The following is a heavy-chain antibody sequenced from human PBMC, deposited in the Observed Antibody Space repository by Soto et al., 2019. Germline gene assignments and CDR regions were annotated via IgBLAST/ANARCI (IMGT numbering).Heavy chain of an antibody. CDR3: ARDIDYDGSSGYYRDY. CDR2: ISSSSSYI. Sequence: EVQLVESGGGLVKPGGSLRLSCAASGFTFSSYSMNWVRQAPGKGLEWVSSISSSSSYIYYADSVKGRFTISRDNAKNSLYLQMNSLRAEDTAVYYCARDIDYDGSSGYYRDYWGQGTLVTVSS. V-gene: IGHV3-21*01. D-gene: IGHD3-22*01. CDR1: GFTFSSYS. J-gene: IGHJ4*02.